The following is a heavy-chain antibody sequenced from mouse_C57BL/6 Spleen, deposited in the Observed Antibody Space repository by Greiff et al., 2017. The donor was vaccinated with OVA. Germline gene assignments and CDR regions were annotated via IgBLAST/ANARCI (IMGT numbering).Heavy chain of an antibody. J-gene: IGHJ1*03. Sequence: QVQLQQPGAELVKPGASVKLSCKASGYTFTSYWMQWVKQRPGQGLEWIGEIDPSDSYTNYNQKFTGKATLTVDTSSSTAYMQLSSLTSEDSAVYYCARNGSSFWYFDVWGTGTTVTVSS. D-gene: IGHD1-1*01. CDR2: IDPSDSYT. CDR3: ARNGSSFWYFDV. V-gene: IGHV1-50*01. CDR1: GYTFTSYW.